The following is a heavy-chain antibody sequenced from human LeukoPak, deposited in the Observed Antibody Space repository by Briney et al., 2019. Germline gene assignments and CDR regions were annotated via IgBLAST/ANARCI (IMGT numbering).Heavy chain of an antibody. D-gene: IGHD4-11*01. Sequence: GGSLRLSCAASGFTFSSYAIHWVRQAPGKGLEWVAVISYDGSNKYYADSVKGRFTISRDNSKNTLYLQMNSLRAEDTAVYYCARDLTVTDYYYYGMDVWGQGTTVTVSS. V-gene: IGHV3-30-3*01. CDR3: ARDLTVTDYYYYGMDV. CDR2: ISYDGSNK. J-gene: IGHJ6*02. CDR1: GFTFSSYA.